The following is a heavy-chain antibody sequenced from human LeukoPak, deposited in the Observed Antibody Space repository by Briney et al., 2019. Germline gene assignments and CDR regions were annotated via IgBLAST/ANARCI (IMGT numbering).Heavy chain of an antibody. CDR1: GYTFTSYG. D-gene: IGHD5-18*01. CDR2: ISAYNGNT. CDR3: ARSRVDTAIHHAYYYGMDV. J-gene: IGHJ6*02. Sequence: ASAKVSCKASGYTFTSYGISWVRQAPGQGLEWMGWISAYNGNTNYAQKLQGRVTMTTDTSTSTAYMELRSLRSDDTAVYYCARSRVDTAIHHAYYYGMDVWGQGTTVTVSS. V-gene: IGHV1-18*01.